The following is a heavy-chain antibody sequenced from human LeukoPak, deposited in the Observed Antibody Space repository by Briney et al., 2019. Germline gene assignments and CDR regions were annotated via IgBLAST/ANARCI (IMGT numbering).Heavy chain of an antibody. CDR1: GNSISSYA. J-gene: IGHJ6*02. CDR2: IIPIFGTA. Sequence: SVKVSCKASGNSISSYAVSWVRQAPGQGFEWMGGIIPIFGTADYAQKFQGRVTITADQSTSTTYMALSSLKSEDTATYYCTTRACHAGGCSSSFYYYYGLHFWGQGTTVSVSS. V-gene: IGHV1-69*13. CDR3: TTRACHAGGCSSSFYYYYGLHF. D-gene: IGHD3-16*01.